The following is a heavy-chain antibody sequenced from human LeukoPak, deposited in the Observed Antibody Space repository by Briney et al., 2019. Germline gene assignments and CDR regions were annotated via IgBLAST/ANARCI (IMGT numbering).Heavy chain of an antibody. CDR3: AGGWGGGYDNSGYYYYFYGMDV. Sequence: GGSLRLSCAASGFTFSSYGMNWVRQAPGKGLEWVASISSSSIFIYYADSVKGRFTISRDNAKNSLYLQMNSLRGEDAAVYHCAGGWGGGYDNSGYYYYFYGMDVWGQGTTVTVSS. CDR2: ISSSSIFI. J-gene: IGHJ6*02. D-gene: IGHD3-22*01. CDR1: GFTFSSYG. V-gene: IGHV3-21*01.